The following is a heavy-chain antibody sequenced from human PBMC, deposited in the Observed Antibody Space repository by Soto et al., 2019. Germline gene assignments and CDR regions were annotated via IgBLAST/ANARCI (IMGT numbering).Heavy chain of an antibody. CDR3: TTDLGGSEIYGMDV. CDR2: IKSKTDGGTT. J-gene: IGHJ6*02. Sequence: GGSLRLSCAASGFTFSNAWMNWVRQAPGKGLEWVGRIKSKTDGGTTDYAAPVKGRFTISRDDSKNTLYLQMNSLKTEDTAVYYCTTDLGGSEIYGMDVWGQGTTVTVSS. CDR1: GFTFSNAW. V-gene: IGHV3-15*07. D-gene: IGHD3-10*01.